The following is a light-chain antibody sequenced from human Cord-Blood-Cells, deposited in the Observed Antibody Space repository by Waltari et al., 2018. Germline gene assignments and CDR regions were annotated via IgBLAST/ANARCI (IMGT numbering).Light chain of an antibody. V-gene: IGKV4-1*01. CDR1: QSVLYSSNNNNY. J-gene: IGKJ1*01. CDR2: CAS. Sequence: DIVMTKSPDSLAVSLGERANLNCKSSQSVLYSSNNNNYLAWYQQKPGQPPKLLIYCASTRESGVPDRFSGSGSGTDFTLTISSLQAEDVAVYYCQQYYSTPWTFGQGTKVEIK. CDR3: QQYYSTPWT.